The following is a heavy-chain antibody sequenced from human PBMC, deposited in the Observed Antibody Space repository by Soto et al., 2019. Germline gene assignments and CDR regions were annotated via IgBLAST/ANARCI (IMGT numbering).Heavy chain of an antibody. J-gene: IGHJ4*02. CDR3: VTTRDGTTFFPH. V-gene: IGHV5-51*01. CDR2: MFPWTSDT. D-gene: IGHD1-7*01. Sequence: GESLKISCQTSGYTFSSNWIGWVRQMPGEGLEWMGLMFPWTSDTRYSPSFQGHVSISVDRSTGTGYLQWNSLKASDTAMYYCVTTRDGTTFFPHWGQGTPVTVSS. CDR1: GYTFSSNW.